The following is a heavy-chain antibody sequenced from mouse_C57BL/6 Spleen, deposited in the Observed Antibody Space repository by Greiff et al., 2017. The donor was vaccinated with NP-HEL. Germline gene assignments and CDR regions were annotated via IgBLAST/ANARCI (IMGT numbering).Heavy chain of an antibody. CDR1: GYTFTDYN. D-gene: IGHD1-1*01. Sequence: VQLQQSGPELVKPGASVKIPCKASGYTFTDYNMDWVKQSHGKSLEWIGDINPNNGGTIYNQKFKGKATLTVDKSSSTAYMELRSLTSEDTAVYYCAREEGYYGREGWYFDVWGTGTTVTVSS. V-gene: IGHV1-18*01. J-gene: IGHJ1*03. CDR2: INPNNGGT. CDR3: AREEGYYGREGWYFDV.